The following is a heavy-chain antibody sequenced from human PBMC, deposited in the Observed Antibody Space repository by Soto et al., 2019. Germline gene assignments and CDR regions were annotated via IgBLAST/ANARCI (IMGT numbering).Heavy chain of an antibody. Sequence: ASVKVSCKASGYTFTNYDINWVRQAPGQGLEWMGWLNLNNGNTGYAQNFQGRVTLTRDTSISTVYMELSSLRSEDTAVYYCARGGSGTYYVYFQHWGQGTLVTVYS. D-gene: IGHD1-26*01. J-gene: IGHJ1*01. V-gene: IGHV1-8*01. CDR1: GYTFTNYD. CDR2: LNLNNGNT. CDR3: ARGGSGTYYVYFQH.